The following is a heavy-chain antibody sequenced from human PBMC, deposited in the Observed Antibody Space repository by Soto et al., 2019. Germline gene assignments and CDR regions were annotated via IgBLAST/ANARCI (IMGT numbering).Heavy chain of an antibody. Sequence: SETLSLTCTVSGGSISSSSYYWGWIRQPPGKGLEWIGSIYYSGSTYYNPSLKSRVTISVDTSKNQFSLKLSSVTAADTAVYYCARHGVYSYGPRDYYGMDGSGQATTVTVSS. J-gene: IGHJ6*02. CDR2: IYYSGST. D-gene: IGHD5-18*01. CDR3: ARHGVYSYGPRDYYGMDG. CDR1: GGSISSSSYY. V-gene: IGHV4-39*01.